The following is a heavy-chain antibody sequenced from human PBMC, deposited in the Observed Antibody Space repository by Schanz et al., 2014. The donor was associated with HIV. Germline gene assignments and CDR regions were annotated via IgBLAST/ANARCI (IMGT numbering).Heavy chain of an antibody. CDR3: AKDAGGAMDV. CDR2: ISYDGSNK. V-gene: IGHV3-30*18. J-gene: IGHJ6*02. Sequence: VQLLESGGGLVQPGGSLRLSCAASGFTFSNYGMNWVRQAPGKGLEWVAVISYDGSNKYYGDSSKGRFTISRDNSKNTLYLQMNSLRPEDTAVYYCAKDAGGAMDVWGQGTTVTVSS. CDR1: GFTFSNYG. D-gene: IGHD3-16*01.